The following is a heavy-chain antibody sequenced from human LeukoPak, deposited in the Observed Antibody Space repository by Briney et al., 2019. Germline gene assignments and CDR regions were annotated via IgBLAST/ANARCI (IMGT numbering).Heavy chain of an antibody. D-gene: IGHD6-13*01. CDR1: GGSISSYY. Sequence: SETLSLTCTVSGGSISSYYCSWIRQPPGKGLEWIGYIYYSGSTNYNPSLKSRVTISVDTSKNQFSLKLSSVTAADTAVYYCARWGVAAAREGGRYFDLWGRGTLVTVSS. V-gene: IGHV4-59*01. J-gene: IGHJ2*01. CDR3: ARWGVAAAREGGRYFDL. CDR2: IYYSGST.